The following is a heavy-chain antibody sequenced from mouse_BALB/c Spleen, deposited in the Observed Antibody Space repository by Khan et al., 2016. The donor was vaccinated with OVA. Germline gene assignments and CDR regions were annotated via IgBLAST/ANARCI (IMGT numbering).Heavy chain of an antibody. V-gene: IGHV1-4*01. Sequence: VQLQQSGAELARPGASVKMSCKASGYTFTSYTIHWIKKRPGQGLEWIGYINPSNGYTNYNQKFKDKATLTTDKSSTTAYLQLSSLTSDESAVYNCVGDGAYHRNDGWFAYWGQGTLVTVSA. D-gene: IGHD2-14*01. CDR1: GYTFTSYT. CDR2: INPSNGYT. J-gene: IGHJ3*01. CDR3: VGDGAYHRNDGWFAY.